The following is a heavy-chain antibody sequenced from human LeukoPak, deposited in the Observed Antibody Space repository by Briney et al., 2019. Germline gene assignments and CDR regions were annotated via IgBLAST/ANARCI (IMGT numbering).Heavy chain of an antibody. J-gene: IGHJ4*02. Sequence: SVRVSCKASGGTFSSYAISWVRQAPGQGLEWMGRIIPIFGIANYAQKFQGRVTITTDESTSTAYMELSSLRSEDTAVYYCAREEDCGSSSCWPSDYWGQGTLVTVSS. CDR1: GGTFSSYA. CDR2: IIPIFGIA. CDR3: AREEDCGSSSCWPSDY. V-gene: IGHV1-69*05. D-gene: IGHD2-2*01.